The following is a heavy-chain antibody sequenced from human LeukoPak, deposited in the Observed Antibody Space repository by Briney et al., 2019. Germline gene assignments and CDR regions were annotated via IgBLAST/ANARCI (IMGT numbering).Heavy chain of an antibody. CDR2: ISVYNGNT. CDR1: GYTFTSYA. Sequence: ASVKVSCKASGYTFTSYAISWVRQAPGQGLEWMGWISVYNGNTNYAQKLQGRVTMTTDTSTSTAYMGLRSLRSDDTAVYYRARDSPFGLADYWGQGTLVTASS. V-gene: IGHV1-18*01. D-gene: IGHD3/OR15-3a*01. CDR3: ARDSPFGLADY. J-gene: IGHJ4*02.